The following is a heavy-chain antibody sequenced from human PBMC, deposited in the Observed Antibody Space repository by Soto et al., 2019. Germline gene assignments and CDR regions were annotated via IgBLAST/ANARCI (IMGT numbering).Heavy chain of an antibody. J-gene: IGHJ4*01. D-gene: IGHD3-16*02. Sequence: GGSLRLSCAASGFTFSSHLMHCVRHAPGQGLEWVSGISGIGGGGSTFYTDSVKGRFTISRDNSKNTLYLQMSSLRVEDTAIYYCAQTWGSYREVFDYWGHGTLVTVSS. CDR1: GFTFSSHL. V-gene: IGHV3-23*01. CDR2: ISGIGGGGST. CDR3: AQTWGSYREVFDY.